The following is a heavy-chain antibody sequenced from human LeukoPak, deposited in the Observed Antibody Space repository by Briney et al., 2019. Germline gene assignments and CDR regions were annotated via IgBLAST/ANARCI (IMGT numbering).Heavy chain of an antibody. CDR2: IIPIFGTA. J-gene: IGHJ6*04. CDR1: GGTFSSYA. D-gene: IGHD6-13*01. CDR3: ARVSSAAGYSYYYGMDV. V-gene: IGHV1-69*13. Sequence: VASVRVSCKASGGTFSSYAISWVRQAPRQGLEWMGGIIPIFGTANYAQKVQGRVTITADESTSTAYMELSSLRSEDTAVYYCARVSSAAGYSYYYGMDVWGKGTTVTVSS.